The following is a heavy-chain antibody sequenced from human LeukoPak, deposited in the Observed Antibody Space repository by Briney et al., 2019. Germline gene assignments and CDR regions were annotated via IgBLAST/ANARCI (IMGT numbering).Heavy chain of an antibody. CDR2: ISAYNGDT. CDR3: ARGTTYYDFWSGYYKERAFDI. D-gene: IGHD3-3*01. V-gene: IGHV1-18*01. J-gene: IGHJ3*02. Sequence: ASVKVSCKASGYTFTSYGISWVRQAPGQGLEWMGWISAYNGDTNYAQKLQGRVTMTTDTSTSTAYMELRSLRSDDTAVYYCARGTTYYDFWSGYYKERAFDIWGQGTMVTVSS. CDR1: GYTFTSYG.